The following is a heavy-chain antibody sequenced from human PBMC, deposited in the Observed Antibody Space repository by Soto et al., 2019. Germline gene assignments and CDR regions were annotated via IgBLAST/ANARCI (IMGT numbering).Heavy chain of an antibody. CDR1: GGSISSYY. J-gene: IGHJ3*02. V-gene: IGHV4-59*08. CDR3: ARHDYVTTAFDI. CDR2: IYYSGST. D-gene: IGHD3-16*01. Sequence: SETLSLTCTVSGGSISSYYWSWIRQPPGKGLEWIGYIYYSGSTNYNPSLKSRVTISVDTSKNQFSLKLSSVTAADTAVYYCARHDYVTTAFDIWGQGTMVTVSS.